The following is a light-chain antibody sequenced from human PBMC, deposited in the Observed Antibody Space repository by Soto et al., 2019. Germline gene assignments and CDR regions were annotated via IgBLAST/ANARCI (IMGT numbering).Light chain of an antibody. Sequence: DIQMTQFPSTLSASVGDRVTITCRASQSFSSWLSWYQQKPGKAPKLLIYKTSSLDSAVPSRFSGSGSGTEFTVTISSLQPDDFATDYCQQYKTYPYTFGQGTKLAIK. CDR2: KTS. V-gene: IGKV1-5*03. CDR1: QSFSSW. J-gene: IGKJ2*01. CDR3: QQYKTYPYT.